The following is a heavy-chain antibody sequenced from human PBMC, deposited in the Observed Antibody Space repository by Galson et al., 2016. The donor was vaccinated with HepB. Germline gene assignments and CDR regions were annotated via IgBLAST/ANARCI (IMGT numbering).Heavy chain of an antibody. V-gene: IGHV1-8*01. D-gene: IGHD7-27*01. CDR3: ARNREFTGDFDY. CDR1: GYTFTNYD. CDR2: MTPNSGKT. Sequence: SVKVSCKASGYTFTNYDINWVRQATGQGLEWLGWMTPNSGKTGHAQKFQGRLTLTRDTSTSTAYMELSSLTSDDTAVYFCARNREFTGDFDYWGQGALVTVSS. J-gene: IGHJ4*02.